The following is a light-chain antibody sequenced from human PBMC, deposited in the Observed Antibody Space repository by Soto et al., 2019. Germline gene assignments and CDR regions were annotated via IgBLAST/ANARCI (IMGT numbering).Light chain of an antibody. CDR3: HQYDSSHT. CDR1: QSVSSSY. V-gene: IGKV3-20*01. J-gene: IGKJ5*01. CDR2: GAF. Sequence: IVLTQSPGTLSLTPGERATLSCRASQSVSSSYLVWYQQKVGQAPRLLIYGAFSRATGIPDRFSGSGSGTDFTLTISRLEPEDFAVYYCHQYDSSHTFGQGTRLEIK.